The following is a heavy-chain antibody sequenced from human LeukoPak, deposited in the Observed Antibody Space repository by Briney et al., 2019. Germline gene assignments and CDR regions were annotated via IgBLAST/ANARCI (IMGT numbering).Heavy chain of an antibody. D-gene: IGHD1-26*01. CDR2: IHYSGST. J-gene: IGHJ4*02. CDR3: ATRGDSGIYWGSVTSDY. Sequence: KPSETLSLTCTVSGGSISRGSYYWRWVRQPPGKGLEWIGTIHYSGSTYYSPSLKSRVTISVDTSKNQFSLKLSSVTAADTAVYYCATRGDSGIYWGSVTSDYWGQGTLVTVSS. CDR1: GGSISRGSYY. V-gene: IGHV4-39*01.